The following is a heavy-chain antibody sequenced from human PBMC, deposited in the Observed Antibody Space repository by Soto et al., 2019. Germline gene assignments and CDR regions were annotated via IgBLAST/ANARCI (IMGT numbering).Heavy chain of an antibody. CDR2: IYYRGST. D-gene: IGHD6-13*01. Sequence: QVQLQESGPGLVKPSQTLSLTCTVSGGSISSGGYYWSWIRQHPGKGLEWIGYIYYRGSTYYNPSAKRRVTMSVDTSRIHFSLQLCSVTAAVTAVYYSASASSSPLNFDYWGQGTMVTVSS. CDR3: ASASSSPLNFDY. CDR1: GGSISSGGYY. V-gene: IGHV4-31*03. J-gene: IGHJ4*02.